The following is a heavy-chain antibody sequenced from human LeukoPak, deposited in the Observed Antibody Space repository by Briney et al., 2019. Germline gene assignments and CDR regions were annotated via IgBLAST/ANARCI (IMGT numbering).Heavy chain of an antibody. Sequence: SETLSLTCTVSGGSISSYYWSWIRQPPGKGLEWIGYIYYSGSTNYNPSLKSPVTISVDTSKNQFSLKLSSVTAADTAVYYCARAVFSYCSGGTCPYFDYWGQGTLVTVSS. CDR2: IYYSGST. D-gene: IGHD2-15*01. CDR3: ARAVFSYCSGGTCPYFDY. V-gene: IGHV4-59*01. CDR1: GGSISSYY. J-gene: IGHJ4*02.